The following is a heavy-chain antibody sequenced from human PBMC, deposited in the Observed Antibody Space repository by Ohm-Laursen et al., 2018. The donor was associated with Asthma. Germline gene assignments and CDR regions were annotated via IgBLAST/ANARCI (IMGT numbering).Heavy chain of an antibody. Sequence: LSLTCAASGFTFRSYAMHWVRQAPGKGLEWVAVGGSYYDRGLKYYANSVNGRFTVSRDDSKNTLYLQMNSLRPDDTAVYYCARDVMEWYLPAFDFWGQGTLVTVSS. V-gene: IGHV3-30-3*01. CDR3: ARDVMEWYLPAFDF. J-gene: IGHJ4*02. CDR2: GGSYYDRGLK. CDR1: GFTFRSYA. D-gene: IGHD3-3*01.